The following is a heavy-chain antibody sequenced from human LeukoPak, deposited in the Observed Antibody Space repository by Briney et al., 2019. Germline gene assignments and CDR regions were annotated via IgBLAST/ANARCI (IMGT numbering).Heavy chain of an antibody. J-gene: IGHJ6*03. Sequence: GGSLRLSCAASGFTVSSNYMSWVRQAPGKGLEWVSVIYSGGSTYYADSVKGRFTISRDNSKNTLYLQMNSLRAEDTAVYYCARVKTTVVTPVYYYYMDVWGKGTTVTISS. CDR2: IYSGGST. V-gene: IGHV3-53*01. D-gene: IGHD4-23*01. CDR1: GFTVSSNY. CDR3: ARVKTTVVTPVYYYYMDV.